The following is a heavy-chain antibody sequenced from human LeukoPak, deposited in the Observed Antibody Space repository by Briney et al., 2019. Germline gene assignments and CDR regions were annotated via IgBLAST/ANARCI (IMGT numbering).Heavy chain of an antibody. Sequence: PGGSLRLSCAASGFTFSSYGMHWVRQAPGKGLDWVAIIWFDGSSKYYADSVKGRFTISRDNSKNTVYLQMNSLRGEDTAVYYCAASSGGYGPLDYWGQGTLLTVSS. J-gene: IGHJ4*02. V-gene: IGHV3-33*01. D-gene: IGHD5-18*01. CDR3: AASSGGYGPLDY. CDR2: IWFDGSSK. CDR1: GFTFSSYG.